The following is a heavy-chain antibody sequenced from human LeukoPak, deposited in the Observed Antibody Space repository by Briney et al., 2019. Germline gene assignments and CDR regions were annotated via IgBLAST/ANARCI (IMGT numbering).Heavy chain of an antibody. J-gene: IGHJ4*02. V-gene: IGHV3-21*01. CDR1: GFTFSSYS. CDR2: INSSSSYI. Sequence: GGSLRLSCAASGFTFSSYSMNWVRQAPGKGLEWVSSINSSSSYIYYADSVKGRSTISRDNAKNTLYLQMNSLRAEDTAVYYCARGGFGELDYWGQGTLVTVSS. CDR3: ARGGFGELDY. D-gene: IGHD3-10*01.